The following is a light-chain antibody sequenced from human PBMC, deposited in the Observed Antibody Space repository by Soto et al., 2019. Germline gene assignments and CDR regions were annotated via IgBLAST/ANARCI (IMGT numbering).Light chain of an antibody. CDR1: SGYRTEQ. J-gene: IGLJ2*01. CDR2: VGAGGIVG. V-gene: IGLV9-49*01. CDR3: GAGHLSGSTFVVI. Sequence: QSVLPQPPSASASLGASVPLTCTLSSGYRTEQVDWYPQSPGKGPRFVMRVGAGGIVGAKGDGLPDRFAGLASGLNRYLTIKNIQEEDEGEYHCGAGHLSGSTFVVIFGGGTKVTVL.